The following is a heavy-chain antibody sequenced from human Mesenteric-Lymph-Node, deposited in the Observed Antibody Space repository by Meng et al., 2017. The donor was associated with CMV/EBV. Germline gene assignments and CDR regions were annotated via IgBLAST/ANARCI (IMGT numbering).Heavy chain of an antibody. V-gene: IGHV2-70D*14. CDR2: IDWDDDT. CDR1: GFSLRTSGMR. Sequence: SGPTLVKPTQTLTLTCTFSGFSLRTSGMRVNWIRQPPGKALEWLARIDWDDDTFYSTSLKTRLTISKDTSKNLVVLTMTNMDPVDTATYYCARMPPYSNNWGAGMSNYFDFWGQGTLVTVSS. D-gene: IGHD6-13*01. CDR3: ARMPPYSNNWGAGMSNYFDF. J-gene: IGHJ4*02.